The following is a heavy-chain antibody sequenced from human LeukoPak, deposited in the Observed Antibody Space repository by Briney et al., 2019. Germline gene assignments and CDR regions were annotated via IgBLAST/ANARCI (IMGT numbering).Heavy chain of an antibody. V-gene: IGHV3-30*04. J-gene: IGHJ3*02. CDR3: ARDSRYYDSSGYPDRDDAFDI. CDR2: ISYDGSNK. Sequence: GGSLRLSCAASGFTFSSYAMHWVRQAPGKGLEWVAVISYDGSNKYYADSVKGRFTISRDNSKNTLYLQMNSLRAEDTAVYYCARDSRYYDSSGYPDRDDAFDIWGQGTMVTVSS. D-gene: IGHD3-22*01. CDR1: GFTFSSYA.